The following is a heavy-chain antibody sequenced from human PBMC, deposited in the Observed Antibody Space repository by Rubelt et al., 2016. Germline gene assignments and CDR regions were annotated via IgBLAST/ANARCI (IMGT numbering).Heavy chain of an antibody. CDR1: GFTFSSYA. J-gene: IGHJ4*02. CDR3: AKATVTTTNFDY. Sequence: EVQLLESGGGLVQPGGSLRLSCAASGFTFSSYAMSWVRQAPGKGLEWVSAISGSGGSTYYADSVKGGFTIPRDNSKKTLYLQMNSLRAEDTAVYYCAKATVTTTNFDYWGQGTLVTVSS. V-gene: IGHV3-23*01. CDR2: ISGSGGST. D-gene: IGHD4-17*01.